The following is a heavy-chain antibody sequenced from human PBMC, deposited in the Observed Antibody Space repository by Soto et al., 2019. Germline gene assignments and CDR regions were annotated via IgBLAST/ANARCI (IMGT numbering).Heavy chain of an antibody. Sequence: EVQLLESGGGLVQPGGSLRLSCAASGFTFSSYAMSWVRQAPGKGLEWVSAIGGSGGSTYYADSVKGRFTISRDNSKNTLYLQMNSLRAEDTAVYYCAKDRDYDIARLSRWGQGTLVTVSS. CDR3: AKDRDYDIARLSR. CDR2: IGGSGGST. D-gene: IGHD3-9*01. CDR1: GFTFSSYA. V-gene: IGHV3-23*01. J-gene: IGHJ4*02.